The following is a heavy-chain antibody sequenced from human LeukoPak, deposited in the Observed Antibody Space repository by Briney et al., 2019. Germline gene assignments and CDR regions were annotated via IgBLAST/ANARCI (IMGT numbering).Heavy chain of an antibody. J-gene: IGHJ4*02. Sequence: ASVKVSCKASGGTLSNYAINWVRQAPGQGLEWMGRIIPVLSVSNFAEKFQDRVTFTADKSANTAYMELLSLTSDDTAVYYCARLLSSNSWYYFDNWGQGTLVTVSS. CDR3: ARLLSSNSWYYFDN. CDR1: GGTLSNYA. V-gene: IGHV1-69*04. CDR2: IIPVLSVS. D-gene: IGHD2/OR15-2a*01.